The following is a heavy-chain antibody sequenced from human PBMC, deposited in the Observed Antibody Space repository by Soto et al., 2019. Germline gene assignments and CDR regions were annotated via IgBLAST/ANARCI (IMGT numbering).Heavy chain of an antibody. CDR3: ARRGYGSRWPNVYMDV. CDR1: GFTFSNYE. V-gene: IGHV3-64*01. CDR2: ISNNGAHT. D-gene: IGHD6-13*01. J-gene: IGHJ6*03. Sequence: ESGGGLVQPGGSLRLSCAASGFTFSNYEMHWVRQAPGKGLEYVSGISNNGAHTDYAKSVKGRFTISRDNSENTLYLQMGSVRAEDMALYYCARRGYGSRWPNVYMDVWGKGTTVTVSS.